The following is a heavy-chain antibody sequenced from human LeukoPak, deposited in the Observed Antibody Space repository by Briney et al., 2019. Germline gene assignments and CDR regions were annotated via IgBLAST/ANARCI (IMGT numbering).Heavy chain of an antibody. J-gene: IGHJ6*03. Sequence: SETLSLTCAVYGGSFSGYYWSWIRQPPGKGLEWIGKINHSGSTNYNPSLESRVTISVDTSKNQISLKLSSVTAADTTVYYCARAPERWYSYGSYTYYYMDVWGKGTTVTVSS. CDR1: GGSFSGYY. CDR2: INHSGST. CDR3: ARAPERWYSYGSYTYYYMDV. V-gene: IGHV4-34*01. D-gene: IGHD5-18*01.